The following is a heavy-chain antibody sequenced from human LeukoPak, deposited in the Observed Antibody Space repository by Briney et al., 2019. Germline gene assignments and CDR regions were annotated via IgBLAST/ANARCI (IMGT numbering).Heavy chain of an antibody. D-gene: IGHD3-16*01. Sequence: SETLSLTCTVSGGSISSSSYYWGWIRQPPGKGLEWIGSIYYSGSTYYNPSLKSRVTMSVDTSKNQFSLKLSSVTAADTAVYYCARLRPGPYYFDYWGQGTLVTVSS. CDR2: IYYSGST. V-gene: IGHV4-39*07. CDR3: ARLRPGPYYFDY. J-gene: IGHJ4*02. CDR1: GGSISSSSYY.